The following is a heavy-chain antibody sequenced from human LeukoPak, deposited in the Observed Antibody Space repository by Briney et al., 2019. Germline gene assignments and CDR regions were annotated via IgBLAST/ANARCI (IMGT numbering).Heavy chain of an antibody. J-gene: IGHJ4*02. CDR2: IHYTGST. D-gene: IGHD6-13*01. CDR1: GGSIRSYY. CDR3: ARHSSSWYPDY. V-gene: IGHV4-59*08. Sequence: PSETLSLTCTVPGGSIRSYYWSWIRQSPGKGLEWIGYIHYTGSTNYNPSLKSRVTISVDTSKNQFSLQLSSVTATDTAVYFCARHSSSWYPDYWGQGTLVTVSS.